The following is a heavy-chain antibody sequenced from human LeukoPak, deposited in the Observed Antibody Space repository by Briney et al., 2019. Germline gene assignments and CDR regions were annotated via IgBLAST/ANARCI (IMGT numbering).Heavy chain of an antibody. CDR1: GYTFTSYG. Sequence: PEASVKVSCKASGYTFTSYGISWVRQAPGQGLEWMGWISAYNGNTNYAQKLQGRVTMTTDTSTSTAYMELRSLRSDDTAVYYCARARGYSGYVGAHDYWGQGTLVTVSS. J-gene: IGHJ4*02. V-gene: IGHV1-18*01. D-gene: IGHD5-12*01. CDR3: ARARGYSGYVGAHDY. CDR2: ISAYNGNT.